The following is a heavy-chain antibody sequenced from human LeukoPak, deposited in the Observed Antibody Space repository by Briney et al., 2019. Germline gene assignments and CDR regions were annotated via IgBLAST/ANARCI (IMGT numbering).Heavy chain of an antibody. D-gene: IGHD4-23*01. CDR3: ARPLMGGGNSPFDS. CDR2: IRRDGSQK. Sequence: GGSLRLSCAASGFSFSSDWMSWVRQAPGKGLEWEANIRRDGSQKYYVDSVKGRLTISRDNADNSLYLHMNSLRAEDTAVYYCARPLMGGGNSPFDSWGQGTLVTVSS. J-gene: IGHJ4*02. V-gene: IGHV3-7*05. CDR1: GFSFSSDW.